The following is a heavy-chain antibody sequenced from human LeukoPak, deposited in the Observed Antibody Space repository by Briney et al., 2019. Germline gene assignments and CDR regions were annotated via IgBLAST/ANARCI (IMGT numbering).Heavy chain of an antibody. CDR2: IGASGGST. D-gene: IGHD3-9*01. CDR1: GFTFNGYS. Sequence: GGSLRLSCTASGFTFNGYSMNWVRQAPGKGLEWVSGIGASGGSTYYADSVKGRFTISRDNSKNTLYLQMNSLRTEDTAVYYCAKAEGYDILTGLDYWGQGTLVTVSS. CDR3: AKAEGYDILTGLDY. V-gene: IGHV3-23*01. J-gene: IGHJ4*02.